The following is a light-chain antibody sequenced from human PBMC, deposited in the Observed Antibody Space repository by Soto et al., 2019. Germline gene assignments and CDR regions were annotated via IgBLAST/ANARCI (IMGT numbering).Light chain of an antibody. CDR3: QQYASSPLT. V-gene: IGKV3-20*01. CDR2: GAS. CDR1: QSVSSSY. J-gene: IGKJ5*01. Sequence: EIVMTQSPATLSVSPGERATLSCRASQSVSSSYLAWYQQKPGQAPRLLIHGASSRPTGIPDRFSGSGSGTDFTLTISRLEPEDFAVYFCQQYASSPLTFGQGTRLEIK.